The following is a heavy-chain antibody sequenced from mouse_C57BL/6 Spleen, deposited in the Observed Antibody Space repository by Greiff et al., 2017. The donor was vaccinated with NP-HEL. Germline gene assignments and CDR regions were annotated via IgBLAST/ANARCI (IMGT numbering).Heavy chain of an antibody. CDR1: GYTFTSYW. CDR2: IYPGSGST. CDR3: ARRGIYDYDVYFDY. Sequence: VQLQQPGAELVKPGASVKMSCKASGYTFTSYWITWVKQRPGQGLEWIGDIYPGSGSTNYNEKFKSKATLTVDTSSSTAYMQLSSLTSEDSAVYYCARRGIYDYDVYFDYWGKGTTLTVSS. J-gene: IGHJ2*01. D-gene: IGHD2-4*01. V-gene: IGHV1-55*01.